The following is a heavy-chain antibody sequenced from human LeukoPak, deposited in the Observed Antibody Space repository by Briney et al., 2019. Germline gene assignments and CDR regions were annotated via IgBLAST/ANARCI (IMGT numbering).Heavy chain of an antibody. J-gene: IGHJ6*04. Sequence: PGGSLRLSCAVSGFTFSSYAMSWVRQAPGKGLEWVSAISGSGGSTYYADSVKGRFTISRDNSKNTLYLQMNSLRAEDTAVYYCAKDKIYGDYYGSSGPLGDVWGKGTTVTVSS. V-gene: IGHV3-23*01. CDR2: ISGSGGST. CDR1: GFTFSSYA. D-gene: IGHD3-22*01. CDR3: AKDKIYGDYYGSSGPLGDV.